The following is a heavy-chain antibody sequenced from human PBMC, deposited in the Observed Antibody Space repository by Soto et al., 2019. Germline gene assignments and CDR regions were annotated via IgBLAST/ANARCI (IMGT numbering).Heavy chain of an antibody. V-gene: IGHV3-30-3*01. J-gene: IGHJ6*02. Sequence: PGGSLRLSCAASGFTFSSYAMHWVRQAPGKGLEWVAVMSYDGTNKYYADSVKGRFTISRDSSKNTVNLQMNSLRAEDTAIYYCARGGYCNSTSCYRYGMDVWGQGTTVTVS. D-gene: IGHD2-2*03. CDR3: ARGGYCNSTSCYRYGMDV. CDR2: MSYDGTNK. CDR1: GFTFSSYA.